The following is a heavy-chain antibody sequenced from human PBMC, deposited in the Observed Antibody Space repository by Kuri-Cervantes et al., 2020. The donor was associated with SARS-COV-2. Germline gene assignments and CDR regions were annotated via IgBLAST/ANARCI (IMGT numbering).Heavy chain of an antibody. CDR1: GGSFGAYY. D-gene: IGHD6-19*01. CDR2: IYTSGST. J-gene: IGHJ4*02. CDR3: ARLYSSGGNFDY. Sequence: LSLTCAVDGGSFGAYYWSWIRQPAGKGLEWIGRIYTSGSTNYNPSLKSRVTMSVDTSKNQFSLKLNSVTAADTAVYYCARLYSSGGNFDYWGQGTLVTVSS. V-gene: IGHV4-59*10.